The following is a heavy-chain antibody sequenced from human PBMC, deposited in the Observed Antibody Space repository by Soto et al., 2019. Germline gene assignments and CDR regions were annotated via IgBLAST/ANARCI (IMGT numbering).Heavy chain of an antibody. V-gene: IGHV4-30-4*01. CDR3: ARDAGVYCSGGSCSRVSYYYYGMDV. CDR1: GGSISSGDYY. D-gene: IGHD2-15*01. Sequence: PSETLSLTCTVSGGSISSGDYYWSWIRQPPGKGLEWIGYIYYSGSTYYNPSLKSRVTISVDTSKNQFSLKLSSVTAADTAVYYCARDAGVYCSGGSCSRVSYYYYGMDVWGQGTTVTVSS. CDR2: IYYSGST. J-gene: IGHJ6*02.